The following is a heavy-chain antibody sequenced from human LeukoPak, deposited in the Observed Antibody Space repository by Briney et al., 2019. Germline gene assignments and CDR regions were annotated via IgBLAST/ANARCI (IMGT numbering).Heavy chain of an antibody. CDR1: GFTFSSYS. V-gene: IGHV3-21*01. CDR2: ISSSSSYI. CDR3: ARDFKRPLEYYYYYYGMDV. D-gene: IGHD6-13*01. J-gene: IGHJ6*02. Sequence: GGSLRLSCAASGFTFSSYSMNWVRQAPGKGLEWVSSISSSSSYIYYADSVKGRFTISRDNAKNSLYLQMNGLRAEDTAVYYCARDFKRPLEYYYYYYGMDVWGQGTTVTVSS.